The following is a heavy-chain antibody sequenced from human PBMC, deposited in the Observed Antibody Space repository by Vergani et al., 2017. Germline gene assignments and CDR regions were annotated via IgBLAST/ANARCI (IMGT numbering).Heavy chain of an antibody. Sequence: QVQLVQSGAEVKKPGASVKVSCKASGYTFTGYYMHWVRQAPGQGLEWMGWINPNTGGTHYAQKFPGRVTMTRYTSISTAYMELSRLRSDDTAVYYCARVPLVAVPAAIWDYWGQGTLVTVSS. D-gene: IGHD2-2*01. CDR3: ARVPLVAVPAAIWDY. CDR1: GYTFTGYY. V-gene: IGHV1-2*02. CDR2: INPNTGGT. J-gene: IGHJ4*02.